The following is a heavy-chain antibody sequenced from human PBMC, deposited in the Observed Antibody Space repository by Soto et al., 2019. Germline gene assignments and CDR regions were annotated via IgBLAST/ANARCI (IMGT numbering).Heavy chain of an antibody. J-gene: IGHJ4*02. CDR1: GFTFDDYA. V-gene: IGHV3-9*01. CDR2: ISWNGAAT. Sequence: EAQLVESGGGLVQPGRSLRLSCVASGFTFDDYAIHWVRQAPGTGLEWVSGISWNGAATGYADSVKGRFTISRDNAKNPLYRQMSSLRTEDTAIYYCANLPLYGSGFDCWGLGTLVTVSS. CDR3: ANLPLYGSGFDC. D-gene: IGHD3-10*01.